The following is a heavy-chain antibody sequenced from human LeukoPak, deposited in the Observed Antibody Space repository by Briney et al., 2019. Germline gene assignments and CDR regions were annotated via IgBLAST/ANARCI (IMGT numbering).Heavy chain of an antibody. D-gene: IGHD1-26*01. CDR3: AKDRSYPDY. CDR2: ISSSSSTI. V-gene: IGHV3-48*01. Sequence: GGSLRLSCAASGFTFSSYSMNWVRQAPGKGLEWVSYISSSSSTIYYADSVKGRFTISRDNSKNTLYLQMNSLRAEDTAVYYCAKDRSYPDYWGQGTLVTVSS. J-gene: IGHJ4*02. CDR1: GFTFSSYS.